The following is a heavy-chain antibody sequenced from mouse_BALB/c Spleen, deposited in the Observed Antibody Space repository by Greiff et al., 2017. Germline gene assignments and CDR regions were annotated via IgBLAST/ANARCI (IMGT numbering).Heavy chain of an antibody. CDR3: ARGGYDYAMDY. J-gene: IGHJ4*01. CDR1: GYTFSSYW. V-gene: IGHV1-9*01. Sequence: VQLQQSGAELMTPGASVKISCKATGYTFSSYWIEWVKQRPGHGLEWIGEILPGSGSTNYNEKFKGKATFTADTSSNTAYMQLSSLTSEDSAVYYCARGGYDYAMDYWGQGTSVTVSS. CDR2: ILPGSGST.